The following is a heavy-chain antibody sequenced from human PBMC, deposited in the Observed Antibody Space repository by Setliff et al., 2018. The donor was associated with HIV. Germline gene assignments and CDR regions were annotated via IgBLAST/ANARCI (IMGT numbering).Heavy chain of an antibody. Sequence: SETLSLTCNVSGGSISTYYWSWIRQPPGKGLEWLGYVSYSGSTNFNPSLESRLAMSVDMSKNHFSLKLRSVTAADTAVYYCARHGHFYDSSSNDAFDIWGHGTMVTVS. CDR1: GGSISTYY. J-gene: IGHJ3*02. CDR2: VSYSGST. CDR3: ARHGHFYDSSSNDAFDI. V-gene: IGHV4-59*08. D-gene: IGHD3-22*01.